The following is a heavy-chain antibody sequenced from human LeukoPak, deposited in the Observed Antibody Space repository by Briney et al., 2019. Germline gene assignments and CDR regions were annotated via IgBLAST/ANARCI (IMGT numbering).Heavy chain of an antibody. Sequence: GGSLRLSCAASGFTFSSYGMSWVRQAPGKGLEWVSSISGSGGTTYYADSVKGRFTISRDNSMNTLYLQMNSLRAEDTAVYSCAKDRVGALLYFDSWGQGTLVTVSS. CDR3: AKDRVGALLYFDS. V-gene: IGHV3-23*01. J-gene: IGHJ4*02. D-gene: IGHD1-26*01. CDR1: GFTFSSYG. CDR2: ISGSGGTT.